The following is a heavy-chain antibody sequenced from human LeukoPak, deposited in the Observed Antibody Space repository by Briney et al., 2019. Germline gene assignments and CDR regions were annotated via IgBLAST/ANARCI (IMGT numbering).Heavy chain of an antibody. CDR2: IYPGDSDT. Sequence: GESLKISCKGSGYSFASYWIGWVRQMPGKGLEWTGIIYPGDSDTRYSPSFQGQVTISADKSISTAYLQWSSLKASDTAMYYCARPTYYYDSSGYYTHRVIDYWGQGTLVTVSS. D-gene: IGHD3-22*01. J-gene: IGHJ4*02. V-gene: IGHV5-51*01. CDR3: ARPTYYYDSSGYYTHRVIDY. CDR1: GYSFASYW.